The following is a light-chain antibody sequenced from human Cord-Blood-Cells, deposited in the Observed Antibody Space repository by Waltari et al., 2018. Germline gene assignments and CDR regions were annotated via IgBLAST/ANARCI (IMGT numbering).Light chain of an antibody. CDR1: QSVSSN. CDR3: QQYNNWPLT. Sequence: EIVMTQSPATLSVSPGERATLSCRARQSVSSNLAWYQQKPGQAPRLLIYGASTRATGIPARFSGSGSGTEFTLTISNLQSEDFAVYDCQQYNNWPLTFGGGTKVEIK. CDR2: GAS. J-gene: IGKJ4*01. V-gene: IGKV3-15*01.